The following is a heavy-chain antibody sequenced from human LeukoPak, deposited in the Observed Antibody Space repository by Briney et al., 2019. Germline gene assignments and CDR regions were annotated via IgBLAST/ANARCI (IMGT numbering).Heavy chain of an antibody. Sequence: GGSLRLSCAASGFTFSSYGMSWVRQAPGKGLVWVSSISSSSSFIYYADSVRGRFTISRDNAKNSLYLQMNSLRAEDTAVYYCARGEEWELVDDTFDSWGQGTMVTVSS. J-gene: IGHJ3*02. V-gene: IGHV3-21*01. CDR3: ARGEEWELVDDTFDS. D-gene: IGHD1-26*01. CDR2: ISSSSSFI. CDR1: GFTFSSYG.